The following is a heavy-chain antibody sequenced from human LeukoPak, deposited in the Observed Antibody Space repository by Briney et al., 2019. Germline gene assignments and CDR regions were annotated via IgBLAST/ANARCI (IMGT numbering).Heavy chain of an antibody. CDR3: ARGVPAAGAKWFDP. CDR1: GGSITSGNW. J-gene: IGHJ5*02. V-gene: IGHV4-4*02. Sequence: SETLSLTCAVSGGSITSGNWWTWVRQPPGKGLEWIGEIYHSGSTNYNPSLKSRLTISVDKSKNQFSLALSSVTAADTAVYYCARGVPAAGAKWFDPWGPGSLVTVYS. CDR2: IYHSGST. D-gene: IGHD6-13*01.